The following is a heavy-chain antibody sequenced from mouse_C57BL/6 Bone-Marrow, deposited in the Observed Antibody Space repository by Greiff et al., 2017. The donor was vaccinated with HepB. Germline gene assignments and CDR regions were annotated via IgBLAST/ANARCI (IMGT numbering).Heavy chain of an antibody. Sequence: QVQLQQPGAELVRPGSSVKLSCKASGYTFTSYWMHWVKQRPIQGLEWIGNIDPSDSETHYNQKFKDKTTLTVDKSSSTAYMQLSSLTSEDSAVYYCARGSTAWFAYWGQGTLVTVSA. CDR2: IDPSDSET. CDR1: GYTFTSYW. J-gene: IGHJ3*01. CDR3: ARGSTAWFAY. V-gene: IGHV1-52*01. D-gene: IGHD1-1*01.